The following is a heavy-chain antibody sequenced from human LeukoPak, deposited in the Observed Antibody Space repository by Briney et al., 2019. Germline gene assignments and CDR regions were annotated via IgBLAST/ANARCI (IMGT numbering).Heavy chain of an antibody. CDR1: GYTFTSYY. D-gene: IGHD1-26*01. CDR3: ATDTYSGSYRSEFANY. CDR2: ISAYNGNT. V-gene: IGHV1-18*04. J-gene: IGHJ4*02. Sequence: ASVKVSCKASGYTFTSYYMHWVRQAPGQGLEWMGWISAYNGNTNYAQKLQGRVTMTTDTSTSTAYMELSSLRSEDTAVYYCATDTYSGSYRSEFANYWGQGTLVTVSS.